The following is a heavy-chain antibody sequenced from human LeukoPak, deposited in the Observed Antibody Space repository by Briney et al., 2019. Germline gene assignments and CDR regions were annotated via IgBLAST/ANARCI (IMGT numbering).Heavy chain of an antibody. V-gene: IGHV4-39*02. CDR1: GGSITSISYY. CDR2: MYYRGTT. Sequence: PSETLAPTCSVSGGSITSISYYCGWIRQSPGKGLEWIGSMYYRGTTYENSSLKSRLTLSIDTSNNQFSLKLTSVTAADTAVYYCAREHSRSVVAGSRPDLWGQGLLVTVSS. CDR3: AREHSRSVVAGSRPDL. J-gene: IGHJ4*02. D-gene: IGHD2-15*01.